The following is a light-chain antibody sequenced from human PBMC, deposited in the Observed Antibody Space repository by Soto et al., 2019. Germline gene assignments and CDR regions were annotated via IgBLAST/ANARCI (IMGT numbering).Light chain of an antibody. J-gene: IGKJ1*01. V-gene: IGKV1-39*01. CDR1: QSISSY. CDR3: QQYNSYWT. Sequence: DILETPSPSSLSASVGDRVTNTFRASQSISSYLNWYQQKPGKAPKLLIYAASSLQSGVPSRFSGSGSGTEFTLTISSLQPDDFATYYCQQYNSYWTFGQGTKVDI. CDR2: AAS.